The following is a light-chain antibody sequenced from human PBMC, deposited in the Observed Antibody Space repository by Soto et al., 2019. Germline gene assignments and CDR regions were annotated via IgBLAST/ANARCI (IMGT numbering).Light chain of an antibody. CDR2: LAS. J-gene: IGKJ2*02. CDR1: QSVNNW. CDR3: QQCNSYPWT. Sequence: DIQMTQSPFTLSASVGDRVSITCRASQSVNNWVAWYQQKPGKAPKLLIYLASTLESGVPSRFSGSGSGTDFTLTINSLQPDDFATYYCQQCNSYPWTFGQGTKLEIK. V-gene: IGKV1-5*03.